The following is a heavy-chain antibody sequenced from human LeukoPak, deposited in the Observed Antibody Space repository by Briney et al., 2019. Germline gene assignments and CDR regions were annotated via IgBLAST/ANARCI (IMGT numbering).Heavy chain of an antibody. CDR2: ISGSGGST. CDR1: GFTFSSYA. Sequence: GGSLRLSCAASGFTFSSYAMSWVRQAPGKGLEWVSAISGSGGSTYYADSVKGRFTISRDNSKNTLYLQMNSLRAEDTAVYYCAKDGDSSGYYYGYYFDYWGQGTLVTASS. CDR3: AKDGDSSGYYYGYYFDY. V-gene: IGHV3-23*01. D-gene: IGHD3-22*01. J-gene: IGHJ4*02.